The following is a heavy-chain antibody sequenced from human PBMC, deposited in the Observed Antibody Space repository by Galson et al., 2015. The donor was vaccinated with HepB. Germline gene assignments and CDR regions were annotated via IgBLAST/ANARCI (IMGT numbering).Heavy chain of an antibody. Sequence: QSGAEVKKPGESLKISCKGSGYSFTSYWIGWVRQMPGKGLEWMGIIYPGDPDTRYSPSFQGQVTISADKSISTAYLEWSSLKASDTAMYYCARRWGGYYDSSGYFLFDYWGQGTLVTVSS. D-gene: IGHD3-22*01. CDR3: ARRWGGYYDSSGYFLFDY. J-gene: IGHJ4*02. V-gene: IGHV5-51*03. CDR2: IYPGDPDT. CDR1: GYSFTSYW.